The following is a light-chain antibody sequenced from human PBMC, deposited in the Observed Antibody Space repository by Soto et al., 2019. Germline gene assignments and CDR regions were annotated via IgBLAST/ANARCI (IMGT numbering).Light chain of an antibody. Sequence: QSALTQPASMSGSPGQSITISCTGTSGDVGFYDFVSWYQQHPGKVPRLIIYGVTKRPSGVSHRFSGSKSGNTASLTISGLQVEDGAAYSCASYTGSSTYLFGGRTKLTVL. V-gene: IGLV2-14*03. CDR2: GVT. CDR1: SGDVGFYDF. J-gene: IGLJ3*02. CDR3: ASYTGSSTYL.